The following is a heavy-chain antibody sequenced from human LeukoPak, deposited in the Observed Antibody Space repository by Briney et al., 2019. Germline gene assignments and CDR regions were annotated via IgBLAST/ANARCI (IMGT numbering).Heavy chain of an antibody. CDR2: IYYSGST. J-gene: IGHJ4*02. CDR1: GGSISSYY. CDR3: ARDARSSWYFDF. Sequence: PSETLSLTXTVSGGSISSYYWSWIRQPPGKGLEWIGYIYYSGSTNYNPSLKSQVTISVDTSKNQFSLKVSSVTAADTAVYYCARDARSSWYFDFWGQGTLVTVSS. V-gene: IGHV4-59*01. D-gene: IGHD6-13*01.